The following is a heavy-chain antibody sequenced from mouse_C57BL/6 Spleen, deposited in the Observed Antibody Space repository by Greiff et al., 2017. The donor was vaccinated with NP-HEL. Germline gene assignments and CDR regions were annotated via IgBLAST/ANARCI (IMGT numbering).Heavy chain of an antibody. J-gene: IGHJ2*01. CDR1: GYTFTSYW. D-gene: IGHD3-3*01. V-gene: IGHV1-69*01. CDR2: IDPSDSYT. CDR3: ARQGWGYFDY. Sequence: QVQLQQPGAELVMPGASVKLSCKASGYTFTSYWMHWVKQRPGQGLEWIGEIDPSDSYTNYNQKFKGKSTLTVDKSSSTAYMQLSSLTSEDSAVYYCARQGWGYFDYWGQGTTLTVSS.